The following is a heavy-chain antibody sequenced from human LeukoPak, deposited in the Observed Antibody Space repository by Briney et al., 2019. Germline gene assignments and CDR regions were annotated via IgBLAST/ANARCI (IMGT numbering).Heavy chain of an antibody. CDR3: ARGWSYGPTFDY. V-gene: IGHV3-48*03. Sequence: GSLRLSCAASGFTFSSHEMNWVRQAPGKGLEWVSYISSSGSTIYYADSVKGRFTISRDNAKNSLYLQMNSLRAEDTAVYYCARGWSYGPTFDYWGQGTLVTVSS. D-gene: IGHD5-18*01. J-gene: IGHJ4*02. CDR1: GFTFSSHE. CDR2: ISSSGSTI.